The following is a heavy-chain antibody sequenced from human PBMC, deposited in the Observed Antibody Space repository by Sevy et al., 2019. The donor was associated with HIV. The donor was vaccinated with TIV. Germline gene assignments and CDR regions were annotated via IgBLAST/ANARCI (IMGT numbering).Heavy chain of an antibody. Sequence: GGSLRLSCAASGFTFSNYAMLWVRQAPGKGLAWVALIWYDGSKIFYADSVKGRFTISRDNSESTLYLQMNSLRAEDTALYHCAKGGPSSGYDYYFDYWGQGTLVTVSS. D-gene: IGHD5-12*01. CDR3: AKGGPSSGYDYYFDY. J-gene: IGHJ4*02. CDR1: GFTFSNYA. CDR2: IWYDGSKI. V-gene: IGHV3-33*06.